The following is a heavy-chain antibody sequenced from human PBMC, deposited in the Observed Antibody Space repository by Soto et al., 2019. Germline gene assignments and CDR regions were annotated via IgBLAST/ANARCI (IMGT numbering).Heavy chain of an antibody. CDR2: INANSGGT. Sequence: APVKGYWKAAGYAFSGYYMHWVRQAPGQGLEWMGWINANSGGTNYAQKFKGRVTMTRDTSTSTAYMDLSSLRSDDTAVYYCAPSRLTIFGPLDVWGQGTTVTVSS. CDR1: GYAFSGYY. CDR3: APSRLTIFGPLDV. V-gene: IGHV1-2*02. D-gene: IGHD3-3*01. J-gene: IGHJ6*02.